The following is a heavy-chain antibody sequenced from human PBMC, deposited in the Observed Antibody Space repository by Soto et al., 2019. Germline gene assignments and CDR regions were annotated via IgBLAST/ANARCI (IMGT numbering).Heavy chain of an antibody. D-gene: IGHD3-16*01. CDR1: GGSFSGYY. Sequence: SETLSLTCAVYGGSFSGYYWTWIRQPPGTGLEWIGEINHSGSTNYNPSLKSRVTISVDTSKNQFSLKLSSVTAADTAVYYCVSRRRWVNYYYGMDVWGQGTTVLVAS. CDR2: INHSGST. CDR3: VSRRRWVNYYYGMDV. J-gene: IGHJ6*02. V-gene: IGHV4-34*01.